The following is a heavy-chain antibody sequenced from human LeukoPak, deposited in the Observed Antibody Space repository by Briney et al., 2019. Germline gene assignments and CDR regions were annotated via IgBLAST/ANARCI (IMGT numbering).Heavy chain of an antibody. CDR3: ARRLTGLPATNHFDY. Sequence: SETLSLTCTVSGGSITSTDYYWNWLRQRPGTGLEWIGYIHYSGRTSHNPSLKRRVTLSLDTSENQFSLRLTSATAADTAVYYCARRLTGLPATNHFDYWGQGILVTVSS. CDR1: GGSITSTDYY. J-gene: IGHJ4*02. CDR2: IHYSGRT. D-gene: IGHD2-15*01. V-gene: IGHV4-31*03.